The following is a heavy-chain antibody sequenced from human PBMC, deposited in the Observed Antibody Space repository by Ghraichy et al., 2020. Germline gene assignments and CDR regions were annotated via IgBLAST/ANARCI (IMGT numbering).Heavy chain of an antibody. CDR3: AKDGGYSYGYGTLDY. CDR1: GFTFDDYT. V-gene: IGHV3-43*01. J-gene: IGHJ4*02. Sequence: AGSLRLSCAASGFTFDDYTMHWVRQAPGKGLEWVSLISWDGGSTYYADSVKGRFTISRDNSKNSLYLQMNSLRTEDTALYYCAKDGGYSYGYGTLDYWGQGTLVIVSS. D-gene: IGHD5-18*01. CDR2: ISWDGGST.